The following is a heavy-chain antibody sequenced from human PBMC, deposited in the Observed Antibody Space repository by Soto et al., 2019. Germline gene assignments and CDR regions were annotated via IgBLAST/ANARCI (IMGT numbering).Heavy chain of an antibody. Sequence: SETLSPTCTVSGGSICSGGDYWSWIRQHPGKGLEWIGYIYYSGSTYYNPSLKSRVTISVDTSKNQFSLKLSSVTAADTAVYYCAGSPGKVTLSSWGQGTLVTVSS. CDR2: IYYSGST. V-gene: IGHV4-31*03. CDR1: GGSICSGGDY. J-gene: IGHJ5*02. D-gene: IGHD2-21*02. CDR3: AGSPGKVTLSS.